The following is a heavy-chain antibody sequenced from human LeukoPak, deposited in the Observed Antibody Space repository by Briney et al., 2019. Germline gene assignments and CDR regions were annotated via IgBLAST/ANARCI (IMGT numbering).Heavy chain of an antibody. Sequence: PPQTLSLTCTVSGGFISSGGYYWSWIRQHPGKGLEWIGCISYSEIAYYNPSLKSRVIVSVDTSRNQFSLDLSSVTAADTALYYCARVLYDYYFDFWGQGTLVTVSS. CDR3: ARVLYDYYFDF. CDR1: GGFISSGGYY. V-gene: IGHV4-31*03. D-gene: IGHD2/OR15-2a*01. CDR2: ISYSEIA. J-gene: IGHJ4*02.